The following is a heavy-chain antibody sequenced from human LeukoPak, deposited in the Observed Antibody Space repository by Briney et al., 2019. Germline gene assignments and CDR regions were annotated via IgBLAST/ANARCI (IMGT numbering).Heavy chain of an antibody. CDR3: ARHFRSWHFLDY. D-gene: IGHD6-13*01. Sequence: SETLSLTCAVSGYTISSGYYWGWIRQPPGKGLEWIGSIYHSGRTYYNPSLKSRVSISVDTSKNQFSLKLSSVTAADTAVYYCARHFRSWHFLDYWGQGTLVTASS. J-gene: IGHJ4*02. CDR1: GYTISSGYY. CDR2: IYHSGRT. V-gene: IGHV4-38-2*01.